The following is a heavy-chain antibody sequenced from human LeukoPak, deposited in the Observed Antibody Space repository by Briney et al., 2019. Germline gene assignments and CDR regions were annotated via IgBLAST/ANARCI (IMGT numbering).Heavy chain of an antibody. V-gene: IGHV4-38-2*02. J-gene: IGHJ4*02. Sequence: PSETLSLTCTVSSYSISSGYYWGWIRQPPGKGLEWIGSIYYSGSTYYNPSLKSRVIISVDTSKNQFSLKLSSVTAADTAVYYCARGGRGYHSGQGYFDYWGQGTLVTVSS. D-gene: IGHD5-18*01. CDR2: IYYSGST. CDR3: ARGGRGYHSGQGYFDY. CDR1: SYSISSGYY.